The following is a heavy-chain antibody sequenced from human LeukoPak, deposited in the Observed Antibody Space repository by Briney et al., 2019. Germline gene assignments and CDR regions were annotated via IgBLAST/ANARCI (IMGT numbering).Heavy chain of an antibody. CDR3: ARHDLGGRSPFDC. CDR2: INLSGDST. J-gene: IGHJ4*02. D-gene: IGHD2-15*01. Sequence: GASVKVSCKTSGNTFTTYYMHWVRQAPGRGLEWLGIINLSGDSTTYAQKFQGRVTMTRDTSTSTVYMDLSSLRSEDTAVYYCARHDLGGRSPFDCWGQGTLVTVSS. V-gene: IGHV1-46*01. CDR1: GNTFTTYY.